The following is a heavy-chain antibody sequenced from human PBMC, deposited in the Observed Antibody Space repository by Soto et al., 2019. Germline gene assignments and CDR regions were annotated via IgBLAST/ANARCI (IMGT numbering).Heavy chain of an antibody. CDR2: ISGSDDST. Sequence: GGSLRLSCEASGFTVSSYAMSWVRQATGKGLEWVSVISGSDDSTYYADSVKGRFTISRDNSKNTLYLQMNSLRAEDTAVYYCAKRSSSSTFDYWGQGTLVTVSS. CDR1: GFTVSSYA. J-gene: IGHJ4*02. CDR3: AKRSSSSTFDY. V-gene: IGHV3-23*01. D-gene: IGHD6-6*01.